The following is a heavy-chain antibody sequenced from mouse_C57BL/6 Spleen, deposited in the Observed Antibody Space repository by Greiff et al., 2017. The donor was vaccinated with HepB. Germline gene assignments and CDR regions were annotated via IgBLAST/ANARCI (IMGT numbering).Heavy chain of an antibody. CDR1: GYTFTDYE. J-gene: IGHJ2*01. Sequence: QVQLQQSGAELVRPGASVTLSCKASGYTFTDYEMHWVKQTPVHGLEWIGAIDPETGGTAYNQKFKGKAILTADKSSSTAYMELRSLTSEDSAVYYCTRRGTVVPFDYWGQGTTLTVSS. CDR3: TRRGTVVPFDY. V-gene: IGHV1-15*01. D-gene: IGHD1-1*01. CDR2: IDPETGGT.